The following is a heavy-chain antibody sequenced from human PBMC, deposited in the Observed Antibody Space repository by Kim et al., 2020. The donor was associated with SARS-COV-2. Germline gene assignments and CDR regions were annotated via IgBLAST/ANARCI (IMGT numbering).Heavy chain of an antibody. CDR3: SRGVVGSTTSCDS. V-gene: IGHV3-66*01. J-gene: IGHJ4*02. D-gene: IGHD1-26*01. CDR1: GFTVINSY. CDR2: NYTSGAT. Sequence: GALRLSCASSGFTVINSYMTWVRQAPGKGLEWVSTNYTSGATYYADSVRGRCTVSRDNFKHALLLQMTTLRAEDTAGYFCSRGVVGSTTSCDSWGEGTL.